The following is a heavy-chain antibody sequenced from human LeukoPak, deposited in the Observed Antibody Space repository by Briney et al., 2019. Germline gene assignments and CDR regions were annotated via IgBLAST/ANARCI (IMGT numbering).Heavy chain of an antibody. J-gene: IGHJ6*03. Sequence: GGSLRLSCAASGFTFSSYSMNWVRQAPGKGLEWVSSISSSSSYIYYADSVKGRFTISRDNAKNSLYLQMNSLRAEDTAVYYGARVVRPVAGFLYYYYMDVWGKGTTVTVSS. D-gene: IGHD6-19*01. V-gene: IGHV3-21*01. CDR3: ARVVRPVAGFLYYYYMDV. CDR1: GFTFSSYS. CDR2: ISSSSSYI.